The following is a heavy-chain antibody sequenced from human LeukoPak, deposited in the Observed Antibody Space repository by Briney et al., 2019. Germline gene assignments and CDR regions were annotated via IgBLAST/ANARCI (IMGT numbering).Heavy chain of an antibody. D-gene: IGHD4-17*01. V-gene: IGHV4-38-2*02. Sequence: SETLSLTCTVSGGSISSYYWSWIRQPPGKGLEWIGSIYHSGSTYYNPSLKSRVTISVDTSKNQFSLKLSSVTAAGTAVYYCAREMTTERVPDYWGQGTLVTVSS. CDR1: GGSISSYY. CDR2: IYHSGST. J-gene: IGHJ4*02. CDR3: AREMTTERVPDY.